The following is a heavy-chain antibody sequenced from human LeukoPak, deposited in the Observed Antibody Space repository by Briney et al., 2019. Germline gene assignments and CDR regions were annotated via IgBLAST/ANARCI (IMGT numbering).Heavy chain of an antibody. CDR1: GFTFSTYE. Sequence: PGGSLRLSCAASGFTFSTYEMNWVRQAPGKGLEWVSYITGSGGTVYYADSVRGRFTTSRDNAKNSLYLQMNSLRAEDTAVYYCARSRDGYNHLFDYWGQGTLVTVSS. D-gene: IGHD5-24*01. CDR3: ARSRDGYNHLFDY. J-gene: IGHJ4*02. V-gene: IGHV3-48*03. CDR2: ITGSGGTV.